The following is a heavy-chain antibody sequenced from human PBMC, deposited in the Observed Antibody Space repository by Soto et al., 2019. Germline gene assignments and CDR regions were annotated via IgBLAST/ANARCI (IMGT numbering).Heavy chain of an antibody. CDR3: AVLRQGLDKNFDF. V-gene: IGHV4-59*08. CDR1: GGSISTYY. Sequence: SETLSLTCTVSGGSISTYYWSWIRQPPGKGLEWIGNIYHTGSTSYNPSLKSRVTISVDTSKNQFSLKLFSVTAADTAVYYCAVLRQGLDKNFDFGGQGPLVTVSS. CDR2: IYHTGST. J-gene: IGHJ4*02. D-gene: IGHD6-19*01.